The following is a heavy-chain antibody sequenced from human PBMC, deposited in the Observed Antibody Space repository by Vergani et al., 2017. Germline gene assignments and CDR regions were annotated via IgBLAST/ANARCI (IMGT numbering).Heavy chain of an antibody. Sequence: QVQLVQSGAEVKKPGASVRVSCKASGYSFSNHYIHWVRQAPEQGLEWVGVISPDGFSTFYAQKFQGRVTITRDTSTSTVYVEVTSLRSDDTAVYYCAREPPLTGFFDYWGQGTLVTVSS. CDR3: AREPPLTGFFDY. CDR1: GYSFSNHY. D-gene: IGHD3-9*01. V-gene: IGHV1-46*03. CDR2: ISPDGFST. J-gene: IGHJ4*02.